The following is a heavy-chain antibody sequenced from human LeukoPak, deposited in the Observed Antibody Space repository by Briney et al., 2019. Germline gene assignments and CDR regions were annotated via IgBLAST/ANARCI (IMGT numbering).Heavy chain of an antibody. J-gene: IGHJ4*02. CDR2: ISSSGSTI. V-gene: IGHV3-48*03. Sequence: GGSLRLSCAASGFTFSSYEMNWVRQAPGKGLEWVSYISSSGSTIYYADSVKGRFTISRDNAKNSLYLQMNSLRAEDTAVYYCARVSYSSGWCGGAYFDYWGQGTLVTVSS. D-gene: IGHD6-19*01. CDR3: ARVSYSSGWCGGAYFDY. CDR1: GFTFSSYE.